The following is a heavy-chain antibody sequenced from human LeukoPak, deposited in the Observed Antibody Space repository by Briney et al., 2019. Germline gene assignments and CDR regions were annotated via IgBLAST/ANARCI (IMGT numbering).Heavy chain of an antibody. CDR3: ARDGDGHLDY. D-gene: IGHD4-17*01. CDR1: GFTFSSYS. V-gene: IGHV3-21*03. CDR2: ISSSSSYI. J-gene: IGHJ4*02. Sequence: GGSLRLSCAASGFTFSSYSMNWVRQAPGKGLEWVSSISSSSSYIYYADSVKGRFTISRDNDKNSLFLQMNSLRDEDTAVYYCARDGDGHLDYWGQGTLVTVSS.